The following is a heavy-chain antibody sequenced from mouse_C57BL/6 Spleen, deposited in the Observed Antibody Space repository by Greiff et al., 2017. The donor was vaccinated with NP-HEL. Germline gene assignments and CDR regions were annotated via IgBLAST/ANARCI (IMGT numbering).Heavy chain of an antibody. D-gene: IGHD1-1*01. CDR2: INPYNGGT. V-gene: IGHV1-19*01. Sequence: EVQLQQSGPVLVKPGASVKMSCKASGYTFTDYYMNWVKQSHGKSLEWIGVINPYNGGTSYNQKFKGKATLTVDKSSSTAYMELNSLTSEDSAVYYCARSGYYGSSPYFDYWGQSTTLTVSS. CDR1: GYTFTDYY. CDR3: ARSGYYGSSPYFDY. J-gene: IGHJ2*01.